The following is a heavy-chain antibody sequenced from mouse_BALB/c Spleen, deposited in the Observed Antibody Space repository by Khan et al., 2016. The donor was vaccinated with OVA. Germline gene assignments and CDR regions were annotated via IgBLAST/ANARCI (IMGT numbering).Heavy chain of an antibody. CDR2: IDPFSGDT. J-gene: IGHJ3*01. CDR1: GYSFTTYY. CDR3: TRHGYVAWFTY. D-gene: IGHD2-2*01. Sequence: EVQLQQSGPELMKPGASGKISCKASGYSFTTYYIHWVKQSHGKSLEWIGYIDPFSGDTTYNQKFKGMATLTVDKSSSTAYIHLSNLTSEDSAFYYCTRHGYVAWFTYWGQGTLVTVSA. V-gene: IGHV1S135*01.